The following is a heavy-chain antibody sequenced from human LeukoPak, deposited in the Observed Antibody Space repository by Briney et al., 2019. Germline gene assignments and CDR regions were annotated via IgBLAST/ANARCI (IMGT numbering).Heavy chain of an antibody. D-gene: IGHD2-21*02. J-gene: IGHJ3*01. CDR1: GGSFSDYF. CDR3: ARFSRITRGDWGDAFDL. V-gene: IGHV4-34*01. CDR2: IDDGGNT. Sequence: PSETLSLMCSVYGGSFSDYFWSWIRQPPGKGLEWIGEIDDGGNTNYNPSLMSRVIVSMEKSKKQFSLMMRSVTAADTAVYYCARFSRITRGDWGDAFDLWGQGATVIVSS.